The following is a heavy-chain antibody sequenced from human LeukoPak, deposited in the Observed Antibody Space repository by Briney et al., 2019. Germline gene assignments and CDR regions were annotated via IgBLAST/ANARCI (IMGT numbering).Heavy chain of an antibody. V-gene: IGHV3-23*01. CDR1: GFSITIYA. J-gene: IGHJ4*02. Sequence: GGSLRLSCAASGFSITIYAMTWVRRAPGKGLEWVSSITGSGAHTSYADSVKGRFTISRDNSRNTLYLQMNSLRAEDTAVYYCARGRPLGANFWVYWGQGTLVTVSS. CDR2: ITGSGAHT. D-gene: IGHD3-16*01. CDR3: ARGRPLGANFWVY.